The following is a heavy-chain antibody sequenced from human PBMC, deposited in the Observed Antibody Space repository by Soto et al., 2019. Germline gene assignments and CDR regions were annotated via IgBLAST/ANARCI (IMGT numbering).Heavy chain of an antibody. CDR3: TRQIEPYTGSLNWFDP. Sequence: GSLRLCCADSGLSLSGSAIHWVRQASGKGLEWVGRIRSKPNNYATAYAASVKGRFTISRDDSKNTAYLQMKSLKTEDTAVYYCTRQIEPYTGSLNWFDPWGQGTLVTVSS. V-gene: IGHV3-73*01. CDR1: GLSLSGSA. J-gene: IGHJ5*02. CDR2: IRSKPNNYAT. D-gene: IGHD1-26*01.